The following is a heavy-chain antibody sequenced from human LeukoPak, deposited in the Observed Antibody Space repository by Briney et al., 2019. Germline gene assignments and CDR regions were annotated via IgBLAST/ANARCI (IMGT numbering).Heavy chain of an antibody. V-gene: IGHV3-53*01. J-gene: IGHJ4*02. CDR3: ARDPSTSGNYKGYFDY. CDR2: IYNGGSI. Sequence: GGSLRLSCAASGFTVSTNYMSWVRQAPGKGLEWVSVIYNGGSIYYADSVKGRFTISRDNSKNTLYLQMNSLRAEDTAVYYCARDPSTSGNYKGYFDYWGQGTLVTVSS. CDR1: GFTVSTNY. D-gene: IGHD1-26*01.